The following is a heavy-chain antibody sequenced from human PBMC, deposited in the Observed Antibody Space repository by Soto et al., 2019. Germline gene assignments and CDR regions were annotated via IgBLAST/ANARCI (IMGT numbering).Heavy chain of an antibody. Sequence: QVQLVQSGAEVKKPGASVKVSCKASSYTFTSYGISWVRQAPGQGLEWMGWISAYNGNTNYAQKLQGRVTMTTDTSTSTAYMELRSLRSDDTAVYYCARDLSGYCSGGSCYLGAFDIWGQGTMVTVSS. D-gene: IGHD2-15*01. CDR2: ISAYNGNT. CDR3: ARDLSGYCSGGSCYLGAFDI. V-gene: IGHV1-18*01. J-gene: IGHJ3*02. CDR1: SYTFTSYG.